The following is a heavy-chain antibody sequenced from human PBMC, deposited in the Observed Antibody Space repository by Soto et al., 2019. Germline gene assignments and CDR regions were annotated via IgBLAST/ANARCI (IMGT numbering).Heavy chain of an antibody. CDR2: IYYSGST. D-gene: IGHD6-13*01. Sequence: SETLSLTCTVSGGSISSYYWSWIRQHPGKGLEWIGYIYYSGSTYYNPSLKSRVTISVDTSKNQFSLKLSSVTAADTAVYYCARVFSDSSSFFAPWGQGTLVTVSS. CDR3: ARVFSDSSSFFAP. CDR1: GGSISSYY. V-gene: IGHV4-59*06. J-gene: IGHJ5*02.